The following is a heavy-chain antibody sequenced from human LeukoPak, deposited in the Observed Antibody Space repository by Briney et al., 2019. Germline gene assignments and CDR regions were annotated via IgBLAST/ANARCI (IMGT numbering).Heavy chain of an antibody. CDR3: ARGLGLRGST. CDR2: MYGDMRDI. D-gene: IGHD5-12*01. V-gene: IGHV3-74*01. J-gene: IGHJ5*02. CDR1: GLTFSNSW. Sequence: GGSLRPSCEASGLTFSNSWMHWVRQIPGKGLVWVSRMYGDMRDISYADSVKGRFTISRDNAKNTVYLQMNSLRGEDTAVYYCARGLGLRGSTWGQGTLVTVSS.